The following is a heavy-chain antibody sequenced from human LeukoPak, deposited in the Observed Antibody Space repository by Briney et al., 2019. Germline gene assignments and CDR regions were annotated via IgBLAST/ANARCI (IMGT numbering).Heavy chain of an antibody. Sequence: ASVKVSCKASGYTFTSYYMHWVRQAPGQGLEWMGGINPSGGSTSYAQKFQGRLTMTRDTSTSTVYMELSSLRSEDTAVYYCAKDRGEGYYFDYWGQGTLVTVSS. V-gene: IGHV1-46*01. CDR3: AKDRGEGYYFDY. D-gene: IGHD3-10*01. CDR1: GYTFTSYY. J-gene: IGHJ4*02. CDR2: INPSGGST.